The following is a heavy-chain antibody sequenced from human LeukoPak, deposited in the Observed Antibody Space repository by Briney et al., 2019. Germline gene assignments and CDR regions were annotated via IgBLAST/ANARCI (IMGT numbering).Heavy chain of an antibody. D-gene: IGHD3-10*01. Sequence: PGGSLRLSCAASGFAFSSYSMNWVRQAPGKGLEWVSSISSSSSYIYYADSVKGRFTISRDNAKNSLYLQMNSLRAEDTAVYYCARFNYYGSGSWDYWGQGTLVTVSS. V-gene: IGHV3-21*01. CDR3: ARFNYYGSGSWDY. CDR1: GFAFSSYS. CDR2: ISSSSSYI. J-gene: IGHJ4*02.